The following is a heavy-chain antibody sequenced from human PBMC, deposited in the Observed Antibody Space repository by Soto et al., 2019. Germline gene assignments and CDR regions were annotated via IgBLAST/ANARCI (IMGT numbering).Heavy chain of an antibody. CDR3: AGDLPERAGAKKNYYYYGMDV. D-gene: IGHD1-1*01. Sequence: ASVKVSCKASGYTFTSYGISWVRQAPGQGLEWMGWISAYNGNTNYAQKLQGRVTMTTDTSTSTAYMELRSLRSDDTAVYYCAGDLPERAGAKKNYYYYGMDVWGQGTTVTVSS. CDR1: GYTFTSYG. V-gene: IGHV1-18*01. J-gene: IGHJ6*02. CDR2: ISAYNGNT.